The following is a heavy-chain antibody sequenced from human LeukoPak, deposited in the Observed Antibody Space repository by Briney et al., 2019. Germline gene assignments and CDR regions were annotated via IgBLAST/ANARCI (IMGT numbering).Heavy chain of an antibody. V-gene: IGHV3-73*01. Sequence: GGSLRLSCAASGFTFSSAWMSWVRQAPGKGLEWVGRIRSKANNYATAYAASVEGRFTISRDDSKSTAYLQMNSLKTEDTAVYYCTRLTGADVFDIWGQGTMVTVSS. D-gene: IGHD3-10*01. CDR1: GFTFSSAW. CDR3: TRLTGADVFDI. CDR2: IRSKANNYAT. J-gene: IGHJ3*02.